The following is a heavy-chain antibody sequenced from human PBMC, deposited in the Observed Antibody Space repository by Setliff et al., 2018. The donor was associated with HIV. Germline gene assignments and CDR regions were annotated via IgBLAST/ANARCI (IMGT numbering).Heavy chain of an antibody. Sequence: SVKVSCKASGGTFSRNPISWVRQAPGQGLEWMGGITPIFGTTKYAQKFQGRVTITADESRTTAYLDLNSLRSEDTAVYYCATAGEMATIGYSYYYMGVWGKGTAVTVSS. CDR2: ITPIFGTT. V-gene: IGHV1-69*13. J-gene: IGHJ6*03. D-gene: IGHD3-10*01. CDR3: ATAGEMATIGYSYYYMGV. CDR1: GGTFSRNP.